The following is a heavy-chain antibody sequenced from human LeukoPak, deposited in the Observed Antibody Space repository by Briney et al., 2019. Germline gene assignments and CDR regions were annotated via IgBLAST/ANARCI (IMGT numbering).Heavy chain of an antibody. V-gene: IGHV3-30*18. Sequence: GGSLRLSCAASGFTFSNAWMSWVRQAPGKGLEWVAVISYDGSNKYYADSVKGRFTISRDNSKNTLYLQMNSLRAEDTAVYYCAKLSGSGYYDSSGYYPHFDYWGQGTLVTVSS. CDR1: GFTFSNAW. CDR3: AKLSGSGYYDSSGYYPHFDY. J-gene: IGHJ4*02. CDR2: ISYDGSNK. D-gene: IGHD3-22*01.